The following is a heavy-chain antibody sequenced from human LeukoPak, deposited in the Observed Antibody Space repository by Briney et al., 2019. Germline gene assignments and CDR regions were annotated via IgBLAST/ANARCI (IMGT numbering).Heavy chain of an antibody. CDR2: ISAHNGDT. D-gene: IGHD3-3*01. CDR1: AYDFTGYH. CDR3: AKGSRRITIFGVARDPNFDY. J-gene: IGHJ4*02. Sequence: ASVKVSCKVVAYDFTGYHINWVRQAPGQGLEWMGWISAHNGDTNYAQQLQGRVTMTTDTSTSTAYMELRSLSSDDTAVYYCAKGSRRITIFGVARDPNFDYWGQGTLVTVSS. V-gene: IGHV1-18*04.